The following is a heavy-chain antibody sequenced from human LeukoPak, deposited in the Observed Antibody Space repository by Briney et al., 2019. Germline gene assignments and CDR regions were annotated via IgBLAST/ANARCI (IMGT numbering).Heavy chain of an antibody. CDR3: ARLYGSGSYSGDDAFDI. CDR2: INHSGST. D-gene: IGHD3-10*01. J-gene: IGHJ3*02. V-gene: IGHV4-34*01. CDR1: GGSFSGYY. Sequence: SETLSLTCAVYGGSFSGYYWSWIRQPPGKGLEWIGEINHSGSTNYNPSLKSRVTISVDTSKNQFSLKLSSVTAADTAVYYCARLYGSGSYSGDDAFDIWGQGTMVTVSS.